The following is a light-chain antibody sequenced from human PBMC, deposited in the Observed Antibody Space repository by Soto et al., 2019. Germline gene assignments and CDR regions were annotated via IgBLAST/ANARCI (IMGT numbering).Light chain of an antibody. J-gene: IGKJ5*01. V-gene: IGKV3-20*01. CDR3: QQHGSSPPIT. CDR2: GAS. Sequence: SPGTLSLSPGERATLSCRASQSVSSSYLAWYQQKPGQAPRLLIYGASSRATGIPDRFSGSGSGTDFTLTISRLEPEDFAVYYCQQHGSSPPITFGQGTRLESK. CDR1: QSVSSSY.